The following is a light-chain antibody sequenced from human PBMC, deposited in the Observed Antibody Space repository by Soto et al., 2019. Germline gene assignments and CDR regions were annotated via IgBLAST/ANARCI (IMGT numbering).Light chain of an antibody. J-gene: IGKJ1*01. V-gene: IGKV3-11*01. CDR1: QSVSSY. Sequence: ILLTQAPAPLALSPGGRATLSCRASQSVSSYLAWYQQKPGQAPRLLIYDASNRATGIPARFSGSGSGTDFTLTISSLEPEDFAVYYCQQRSNWPRTFGQGTKVDIK. CDR2: DAS. CDR3: QQRSNWPRT.